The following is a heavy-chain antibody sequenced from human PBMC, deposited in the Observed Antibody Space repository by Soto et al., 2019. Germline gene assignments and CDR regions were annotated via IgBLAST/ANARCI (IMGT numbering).Heavy chain of an antibody. J-gene: IGHJ3*02. D-gene: IGHD3-22*01. CDR2: IIPIFTTT. CDR1: GGTFSTYA. V-gene: IGHV1-69*06. CDR3: ARKFTSQYYYDSSDFYDAFDI. Sequence: SVKVSCKASGGTFSTYAISWVRQAPGQGLEWMGGIIPIFTTTNYAQKFHDRVTITADKSTSTAYMELSSLRSEDTAVYYCARKFTSQYYYDSSDFYDAFDIWGQGAMVTVSS.